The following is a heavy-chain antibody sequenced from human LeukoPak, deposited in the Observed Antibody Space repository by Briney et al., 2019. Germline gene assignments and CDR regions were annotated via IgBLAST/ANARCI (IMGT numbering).Heavy chain of an antibody. Sequence: SETLSLTCTVSGGSISSYYWSWIRRPPGKGLEWIGYIYYSGSTNYNPSLKSRVTISVDTSKNQFSLKLSSVTAADTAVYYCASGCSSTSCYPYYYYYYGMDVWGQGTTLTVSS. CDR1: GGSISSYY. D-gene: IGHD2-2*01. CDR3: ASGCSSTSCYPYYYYYYGMDV. V-gene: IGHV4-59*01. J-gene: IGHJ6*02. CDR2: IYYSGST.